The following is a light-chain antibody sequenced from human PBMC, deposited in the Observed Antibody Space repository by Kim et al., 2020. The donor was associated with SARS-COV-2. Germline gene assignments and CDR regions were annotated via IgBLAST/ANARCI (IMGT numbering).Light chain of an antibody. CDR1: QSVSSSY. CDR2: GAS. Sequence: EIVLTQSPGTLSLSPGERATLSCRASQSVSSSYLAWYQQKPGQAPRLLIYGASSRATGIPDRFSGSGSGTDFTLTISRLAPEDFAVYYCQQYGSSYTFGQGTKLEI. J-gene: IGKJ2*01. V-gene: IGKV3-20*01. CDR3: QQYGSSYT.